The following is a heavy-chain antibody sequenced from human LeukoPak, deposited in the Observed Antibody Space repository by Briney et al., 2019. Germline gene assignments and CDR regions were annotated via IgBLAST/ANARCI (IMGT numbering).Heavy chain of an antibody. D-gene: IGHD3-10*01. CDR1: GGSISSSSYY. CDR2: IYYSGST. Sequence: PSETLSLTCTASGGSISSSSYYWGWIRQPPGKGLEWIGSIYYSGSTYYNPSLKSRVTISVDASKNQFSLKLSSVTAADTAVYYCARDGYMGSGSYVEDYWGQGTLVTVSS. CDR3: ARDGYMGSGSYVEDY. J-gene: IGHJ4*02. V-gene: IGHV4-39*07.